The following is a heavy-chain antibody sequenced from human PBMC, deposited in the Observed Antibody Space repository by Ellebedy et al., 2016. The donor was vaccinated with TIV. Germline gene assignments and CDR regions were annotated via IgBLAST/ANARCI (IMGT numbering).Heavy chain of an antibody. CDR3: ASADWGSVWYFDL. CDR1: GGSFSGYY. V-gene: IGHV4-34*01. CDR2: INHSGST. D-gene: IGHD7-27*01. Sequence: SETLSLXCAVSGGSFSGYYWRWIRQPPGKGLEWIGEINHSGSTNYNPSLKSRVTISVDTSKNQFSLKLSSVTAADTAVYYCASADWGSVWYFDLWGRGTLVTVSS. J-gene: IGHJ2*01.